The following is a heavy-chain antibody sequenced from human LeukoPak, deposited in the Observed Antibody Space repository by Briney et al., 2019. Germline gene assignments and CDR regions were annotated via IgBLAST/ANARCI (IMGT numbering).Heavy chain of an antibody. J-gene: IGHJ4*02. V-gene: IGHV4-34*01. CDR3: ARRWFGPWGYFDY. CDR1: GGSFSGYY. Sequence: SETLSLTCAVYGGSFSGYYWSWLRQPPGKGLEWIGEINHSGSTNYNPSLKSRVTISVDTSKNQFSLKLSSVTAADTAVYYCARRWFGPWGYFDYWGQGTLVTVSS. D-gene: IGHD3-10*01. CDR2: INHSGST.